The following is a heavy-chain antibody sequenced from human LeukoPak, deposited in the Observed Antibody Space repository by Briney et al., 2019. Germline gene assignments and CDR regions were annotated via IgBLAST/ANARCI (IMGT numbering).Heavy chain of an antibody. CDR2: LNSDGSIT. D-gene: IGHD2-21*02. V-gene: IGHV3-74*01. J-gene: IGHJ4*02. CDR1: GFTFSLYW. Sequence: GGSPRLSCAASGFTFSLYWMHWVRQTPGKGLVWVSRLNSDGSITTYADSLKGRFTISRDNAKNTLYLQMNSLRAEDTALYYCVREYCGGDCYTDFWGQGTLVTVSS. CDR3: VREYCGGDCYTDF.